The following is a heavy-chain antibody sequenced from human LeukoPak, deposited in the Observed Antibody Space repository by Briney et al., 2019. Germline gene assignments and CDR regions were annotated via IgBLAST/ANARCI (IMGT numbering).Heavy chain of an antibody. J-gene: IGHJ4*02. CDR1: GFTLSSYR. Sequence: GGSLRLSCAASGFTLSSYRMNWVSQDPGKGLEWVLSISSSSSYIYYADSVKGRFTISRDNAKNSLYLQMNSLRAEDTAVYYSAREASAGPMIFYYWGQGTLVTVSS. CDR2: ISSSSSYI. V-gene: IGHV3-21*01. D-gene: IGHD6-13*01. CDR3: AREASAGPMIFYY.